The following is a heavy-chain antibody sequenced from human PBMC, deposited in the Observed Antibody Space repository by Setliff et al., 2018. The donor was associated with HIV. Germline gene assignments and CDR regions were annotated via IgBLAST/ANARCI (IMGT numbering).Heavy chain of an antibody. CDR3: ARLGEHDTGDLDV. D-gene: IGHD1-1*01. Sequence: SETLSLTCKVSGDSISSGGYYWTWIRKPAGEGLEWIGHIYTSGNTNYNPSLKSRVSISVATSKNQFFLTLTSVTAADSAVYYCARLGEHDTGDLDVWGKGTTVTVSS. V-gene: IGHV4-61*09. J-gene: IGHJ6*04. CDR2: IYTSGNT. CDR1: GDSISSGGYY.